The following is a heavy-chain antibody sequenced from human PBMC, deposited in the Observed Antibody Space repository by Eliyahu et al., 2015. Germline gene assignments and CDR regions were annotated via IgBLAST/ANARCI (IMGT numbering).Heavy chain of an antibody. J-gene: IGHJ4*02. V-gene: IGHV3-30*01. CDR3: ATGLGFNTPLDN. CDR2: VSFDGTSK. D-gene: IGHD2/OR15-2a*01. CDR1: GFTFTSFA. Sequence: QVQLVESGGGVVQPGRSLGLSCAASGFTFTSFAMHWVRQTPGRGLECVGVVSFDGTSKLYADSVKGRFTISRDNSKNTLFLQMDSLRAEDTALYFCATGLGFNTPLDNWGQGTLVTVSS.